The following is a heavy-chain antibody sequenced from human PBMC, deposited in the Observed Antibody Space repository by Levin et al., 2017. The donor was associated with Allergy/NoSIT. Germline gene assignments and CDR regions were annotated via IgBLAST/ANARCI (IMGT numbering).Heavy chain of an antibody. CDR3: ARATKPYYYYYMDV. CDR2: IWYDGSNK. J-gene: IGHJ6*03. D-gene: IGHD5-12*01. CDR1: GFTFSSYG. Sequence: GGSLRLSCAASGFTFSSYGMHWVRQAPGKGLEWVALIWYDGSNKYYADSVKGRFTISRDNSKNTLYLQMNSLRAEDTAVYYCARATKPYYYYYMDVWGKGTTVTVSS. V-gene: IGHV3-33*01.